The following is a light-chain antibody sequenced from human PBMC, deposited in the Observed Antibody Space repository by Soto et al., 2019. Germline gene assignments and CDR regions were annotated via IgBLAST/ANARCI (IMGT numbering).Light chain of an antibody. CDR2: RAS. CDR1: QTSGTN. J-gene: IGKJ5*01. V-gene: IGKV3-15*01. CDR3: QRQNSWPIT. Sequence: EMLMTQSPATLSVSPGERDTLSCRASQTSGTNLAWCQQQPGHAPSLLIYRASTRPPGVPARFSGSGSGTEVTIAISSRQSEDFGVCYSQRQNSWPITFDQGTRLEIK.